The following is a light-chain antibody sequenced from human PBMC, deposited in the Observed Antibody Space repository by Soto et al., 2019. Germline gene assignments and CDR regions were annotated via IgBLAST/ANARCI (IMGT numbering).Light chain of an antibody. CDR3: QQYNRFTWT. J-gene: IGKJ1*01. V-gene: IGKV1-5*03. Sequence: DIQMTQSPSTLSASVGDRVTIICRASQTISSWLAWYQQKGGQAPKLLISKASILDSGVPSRFSGSGFGTEFNLTISSLQPEDFATYYCQQYNRFTWTFGQVTKVDIX. CDR2: KAS. CDR1: QTISSW.